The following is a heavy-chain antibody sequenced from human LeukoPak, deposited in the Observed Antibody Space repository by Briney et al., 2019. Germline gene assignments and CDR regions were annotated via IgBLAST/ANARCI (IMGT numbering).Heavy chain of an antibody. CDR3: ASLGSYYLDY. CDR1: GGSISTYY. J-gene: IGHJ4*02. Sequence: SETLSLTCTVSGGSISTYYWSWIRQPPGKGLEWIGYVYYSGSTNYNPSLKSRVTISVDKSKNQFSLKLSSVTAADTAVYYCASLGSYYLDYWGQGTLVTVSS. V-gene: IGHV4-59*12. D-gene: IGHD3-10*01. CDR2: VYYSGST.